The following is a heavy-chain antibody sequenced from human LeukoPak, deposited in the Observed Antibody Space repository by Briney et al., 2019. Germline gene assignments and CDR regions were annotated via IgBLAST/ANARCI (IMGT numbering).Heavy chain of an antibody. CDR1: GFNFSSYS. J-gene: IGHJ4*02. Sequence: SGGSLRLSCAASGFNFSSYSMNWVRQAPGKGLEWVSSISSSSSFRYYADSVKGRFTISRDNAKNSLYLQMNSLRAEDTAVYYCASHSSGWQQNFDYWGQGTLVTVSS. V-gene: IGHV3-21*01. CDR2: ISSSSSFR. CDR3: ASHSSGWQQNFDY. D-gene: IGHD6-19*01.